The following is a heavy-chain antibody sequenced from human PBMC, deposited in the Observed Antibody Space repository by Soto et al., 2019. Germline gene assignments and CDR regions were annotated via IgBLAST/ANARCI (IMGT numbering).Heavy chain of an antibody. J-gene: IGHJ4*02. D-gene: IGHD2-2*01. CDR2: IIPIFGTA. CDR1: GGTFSAYA. Sequence: QVQLVQSGAEVKKPGSSVKVSCKASGGTFSAYAISWVRQAPGQGLEWMGGIIPIFGTANYAQKFQGRVTITADESTSTAYMELSSLRSEDTAVYYCATHPVGYCSSTSCAIFDCWGQGTLVTVSS. V-gene: IGHV1-69*01. CDR3: ATHPVGYCSSTSCAIFDC.